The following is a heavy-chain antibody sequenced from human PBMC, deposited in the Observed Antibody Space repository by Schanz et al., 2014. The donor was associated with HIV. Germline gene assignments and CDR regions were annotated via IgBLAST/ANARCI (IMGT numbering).Heavy chain of an antibody. CDR3: ARDLVDSSTWYDAFDI. CDR2: INPNSGGT. CDR1: GGTFNNSA. J-gene: IGHJ3*02. Sequence: QVQLVQSGAEVKKPGASVTVSCKASGGTFNNSAINWVRQAPGQGLEWMGWINPNSGGTNSAQKFQGRVTMSMDTSISTAYMEVRSLRSDDTALYFCARDLVDSSTWYDAFDIWGQGTKVTVSS. D-gene: IGHD6-13*01. V-gene: IGHV1-2*02.